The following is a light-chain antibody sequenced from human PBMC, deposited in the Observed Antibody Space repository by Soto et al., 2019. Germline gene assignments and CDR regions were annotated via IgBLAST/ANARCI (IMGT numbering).Light chain of an antibody. CDR1: SSDVGAYDY. Sequence: QSALTQPRSVSGSPGQSVTISCTGTSSDVGAYDYVSWYQQHPGKAPKVMTYEVSNRPSGVSNPFSGSKSGNTASLTISGLQAEDGADYYGMSYKRSNTLVVFGGGTKLTVL. CDR2: EVS. J-gene: IGLJ2*01. CDR3: MSYKRSNTLVV. V-gene: IGLV2-14*01.